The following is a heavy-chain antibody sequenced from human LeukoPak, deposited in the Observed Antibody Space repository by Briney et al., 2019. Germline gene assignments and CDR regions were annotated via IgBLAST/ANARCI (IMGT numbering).Heavy chain of an antibody. Sequence: GGSLRLSCEASGFTFGNYAMHWVRQAPGKGLEHLSAIFSNGGGIYYANSVKGRFTISRDNSKNTLYLQMNSLRAEDTAVYYCAKEVSIQQLLPDYWGQGTLITVSS. J-gene: IGHJ4*02. CDR3: AKEVSIQQLLPDY. CDR2: IFSNGGGI. D-gene: IGHD6-13*01. V-gene: IGHV3-64*01. CDR1: GFTFGNYA.